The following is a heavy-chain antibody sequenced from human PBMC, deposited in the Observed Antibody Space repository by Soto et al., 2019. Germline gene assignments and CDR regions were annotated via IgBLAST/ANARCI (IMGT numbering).Heavy chain of an antibody. CDR2: IDPSDSYT. CDR1: GYSFTSYW. J-gene: IGHJ6*02. V-gene: IGHV5-10-1*01. CDR3: ARHGSNSGARGYYYGMDV. D-gene: IGHD6-19*01. Sequence: GESLKISCKASGYSFTSYWVVWVRQMPGKGLEWMGRIDPSDSYTNYSPSFQGHVTISADKSISTAYLQWSSLKASDTAMYYCARHGSNSGARGYYYGMDVWGQGTTVTVSS.